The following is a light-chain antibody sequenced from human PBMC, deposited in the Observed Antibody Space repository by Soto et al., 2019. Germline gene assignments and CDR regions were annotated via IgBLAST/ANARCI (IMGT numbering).Light chain of an antibody. V-gene: IGLV1-40*01. CDR3: QSYDSSLSGSV. CDR2: GKN. CDR1: GSNIGANYD. Sequence: QSVLTQPPSVSGAPGQTVTISCTGSGSNIGANYDLHWYQQLPGTAPKLLIYGKNNRPAGVPDRFSASKSGTSASLAITGLQAEDEADYYCQSYDSSLSGSVFGGGTKLTV. J-gene: IGLJ2*01.